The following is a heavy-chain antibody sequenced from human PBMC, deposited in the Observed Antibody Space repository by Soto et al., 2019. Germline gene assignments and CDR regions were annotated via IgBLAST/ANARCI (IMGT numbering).Heavy chain of an antibody. Sequence: QVQLVQSGAEVTKPGASVKVSCKASGYTFTSYGISWVRQAPGQGLEWMGWIRAYNGNTNYAQKLQGIVTMTTDTSTCTGYMGLSSLRADDTALYYCARGMPSELAQLVFGASLMINWFDPWGQGTLVTVSS. D-gene: IGHD6-13*01. CDR1: GYTFTSYG. J-gene: IGHJ5*02. CDR3: ARGMPSELAQLVFGASLMINWFDP. V-gene: IGHV1-18*01. CDR2: IRAYNGNT.